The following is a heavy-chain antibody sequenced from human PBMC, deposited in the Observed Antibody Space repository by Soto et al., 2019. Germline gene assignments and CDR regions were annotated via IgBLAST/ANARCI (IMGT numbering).Heavy chain of an antibody. J-gene: IGHJ5*02. V-gene: IGHV4-39*01. CDR1: GGSISSSSYY. CDR3: ARRGYSYGSWFDP. D-gene: IGHD5-18*01. CDR2: IYYSGST. Sequence: QLQLQESGPGLVKPSETLSLTCTVSGGSISSSSYYWGWIRQPPGKGLEWIGSIYYSGSTYYNPSLKSRVTISVDTSKNQFSLKLSSVTAADTAVYYCARRGYSYGSWFDPWGQGTLVTVSS.